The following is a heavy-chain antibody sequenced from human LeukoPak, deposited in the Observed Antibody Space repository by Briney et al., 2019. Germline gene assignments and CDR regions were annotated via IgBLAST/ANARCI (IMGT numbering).Heavy chain of an antibody. CDR2: ISASSNYI. Sequence: GGSLRLSCAASGFTISGYNMHWVRQAPGKGLEWVSSISASSNYIDYTDSLKGRLTISRDNAKNSLYLEMNSLRAEDTAVYYCVRDRFYSFDYWGQGTLVTVSS. CDR3: VRDRFYSFDY. V-gene: IGHV3-21*01. J-gene: IGHJ4*02. D-gene: IGHD4-11*01. CDR1: GFTISGYN.